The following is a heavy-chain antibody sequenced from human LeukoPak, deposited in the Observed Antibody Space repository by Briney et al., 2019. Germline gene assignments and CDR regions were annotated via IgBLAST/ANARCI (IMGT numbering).Heavy chain of an antibody. J-gene: IGHJ5*02. Sequence: ASVKVSCKASGYTFTSYDINWVRQATGQGLEWMGWMNPNSGNTGYAQKFQGRVTMTRNTSISTAYMELSSLRSEDTAVYYCARELRSSPSLSNWFDPWRQGTLVTVSA. D-gene: IGHD6-6*01. CDR1: GYTFTSYD. V-gene: IGHV1-8*01. CDR2: MNPNSGNT. CDR3: ARELRSSPSLSNWFDP.